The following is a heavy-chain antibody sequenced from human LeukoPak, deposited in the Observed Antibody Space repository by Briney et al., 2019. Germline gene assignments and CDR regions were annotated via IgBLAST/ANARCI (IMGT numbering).Heavy chain of an antibody. D-gene: IGHD5-12*01. CDR3: ARGGVGSGYGIDGDFDY. CDR2: ISYDGSNK. Sequence: GGSLRLSCAASGFTFSSYAMHWVRQAPGKGLEWVAVISYDGSNKYYADSVKGRFTISRDNSKNTLHLQMNSLRAEDTVVYYCARGGVGSGYGIDGDFDYWGQGTLVTVSS. J-gene: IGHJ4*02. CDR1: GFTFSSYA. V-gene: IGHV3-30*04.